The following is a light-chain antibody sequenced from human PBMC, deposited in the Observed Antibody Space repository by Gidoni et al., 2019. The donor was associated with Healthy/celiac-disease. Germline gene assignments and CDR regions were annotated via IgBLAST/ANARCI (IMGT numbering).Light chain of an antibody. J-gene: IGLJ2*01. CDR3: ETWDSNAVV. Sequence: QPVLTQSSSACASLGSAVKLPCTLSIGHSSYIVAWHPQQPWKAPRYLMKLEGRRSYNKGSGVPDRFSVSSSGADRYLTISNLQSEDEADYYCETWDSNAVVFGGGTKLTVL. V-gene: IGLV4-60*03. CDR1: IGHSSYI. CDR2: LEGRRSY.